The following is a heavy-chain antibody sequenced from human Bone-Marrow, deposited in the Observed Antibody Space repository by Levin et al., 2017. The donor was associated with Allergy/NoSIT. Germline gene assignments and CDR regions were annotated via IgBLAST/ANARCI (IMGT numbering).Heavy chain of an antibody. J-gene: IGHJ3*02. Sequence: PSETLSLTCGVSGGSFSGFHCNWIRQTPEKGLEWIGEINHGAVTNYNPSLKSRLSMSVETSQKQVSLKLTSVTAADTAVYYCAITAQNEDAFDIWGQGTMVTVSS. CDR1: GGSFSGFH. D-gene: IGHD1-20*01. V-gene: IGHV4-34*01. CDR2: INHGAVT. CDR3: AITAQNEDAFDI.